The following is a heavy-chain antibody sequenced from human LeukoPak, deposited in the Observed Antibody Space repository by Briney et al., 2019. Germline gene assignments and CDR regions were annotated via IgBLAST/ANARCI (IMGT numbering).Heavy chain of an antibody. Sequence: PSETLSLTCTVSGGSITFYYWNWIRQPPGKGLEWIGSIYYSGSTYYNPSLKSRVTISVDTSKNQFSLKLSSVTAADTAVYYCARPGIAAAGKTRDDAFDVWGQGTMVTVSS. J-gene: IGHJ3*01. D-gene: IGHD6-13*01. CDR1: GGSITFYY. CDR2: IYYSGST. CDR3: ARPGIAAAGKTRDDAFDV. V-gene: IGHV4-59*12.